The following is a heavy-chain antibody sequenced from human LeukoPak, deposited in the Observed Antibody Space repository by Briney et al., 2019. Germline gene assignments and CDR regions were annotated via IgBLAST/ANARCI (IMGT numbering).Heavy chain of an antibody. V-gene: IGHV3-7*01. CDR2: IKQDGSEK. J-gene: IGHJ4*02. CDR1: GFTFSTYW. Sequence: GGSLRLSCAASGFTFSTYWMHWVRQAPGKGLEWVANIKQDGSEKYYVDSVKGRFTITRDNTRNPLFLQMYSLRAEDTAVYFCAREDGYCSGGNCYSYFDSWGQGTLVTVTS. D-gene: IGHD2-15*01. CDR3: AREDGYCSGGNCYSYFDS.